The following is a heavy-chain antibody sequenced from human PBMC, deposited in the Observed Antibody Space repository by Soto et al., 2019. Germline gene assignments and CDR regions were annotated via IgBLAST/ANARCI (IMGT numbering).Heavy chain of an antibody. CDR1: GCSSSSGGYS. J-gene: IGHJ5*02. CDR2: ISYSGST. V-gene: IGHV4-30-2*01. CDR3: ARVPDR. Sequence: PLETLPLTCTLSGCSSSSGGYSWSWIRQHPGKGLEWIGYISYSGSTYYNPSLKSRVTISVDRSKNQFSLKLSSVTAADTAVYYCARVPDRWGQGTLVTVSS. D-gene: IGHD2-2*01.